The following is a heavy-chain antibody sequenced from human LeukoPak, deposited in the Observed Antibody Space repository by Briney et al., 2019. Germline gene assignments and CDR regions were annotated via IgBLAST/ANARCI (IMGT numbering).Heavy chain of an antibody. CDR2: ISSSSSYI. V-gene: IGHV3-21*01. D-gene: IGHD1-1*01. CDR3: ARDGKLYYYYYYMDV. CDR1: GFTFSSYS. Sequence: GGSLGLSCAASGFTFSSYSMNWVRQAPGKGLEGVSSISSSSSYIYYADSVKGRFTISRDNAKNSLYLQMNSLRAEDTAVYYCARDGKLYYYYYYMDVWGKGTTVTVSS. J-gene: IGHJ6*03.